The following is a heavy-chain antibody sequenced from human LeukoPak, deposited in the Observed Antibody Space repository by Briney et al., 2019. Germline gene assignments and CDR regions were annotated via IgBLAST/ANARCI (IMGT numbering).Heavy chain of an antibody. CDR3: ARARIVVVPAAIRHNWFDP. J-gene: IGHJ5*02. V-gene: IGHV4-4*07. Sequence: PSETLSLTCTVSGGSISSYYWSWIRQPAGKGLEWIGRIYTSGSTYYNPSLKSRVTISVDTSKNQFSLKLSSVTAADTAVYYCARARIVVVPAAIRHNWFDPWGQGTLVTVSS. CDR1: GGSISSYY. D-gene: IGHD2-2*01. CDR2: IYTSGST.